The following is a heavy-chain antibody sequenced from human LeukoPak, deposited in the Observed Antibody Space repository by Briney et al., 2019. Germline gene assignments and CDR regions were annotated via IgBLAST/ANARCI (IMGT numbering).Heavy chain of an antibody. CDR2: IYTSGST. Sequence: SETLSLTCTVSGGSISSGSYYWSWIRQPAGKGLEWIGRIYTSGSTNYNPSLRSRVTLSVDTSKNQFSLKLSSVTAADTAVYYCARDKRYYDSSGYLGVSGYFDYWGQGTLVTVSS. CDR3: ARDKRYYDSSGYLGVSGYFDY. D-gene: IGHD3-22*01. CDR1: GGSISSGSYY. J-gene: IGHJ4*02. V-gene: IGHV4-61*02.